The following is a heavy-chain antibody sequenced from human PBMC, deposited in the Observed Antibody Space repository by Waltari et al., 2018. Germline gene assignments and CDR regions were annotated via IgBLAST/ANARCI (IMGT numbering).Heavy chain of an antibody. CDR3: ARIEHYDSSGFNSGVAFDI. Sequence: QVQLVQSGAEVKKTGSSVKVSCKASGGTFSSYAISWVRQAPGQGLEWMGGIIPIFGTANYAQKFQGRVTITADESTSTAYMELSSLRSEDTAVYYCARIEHYDSSGFNSGVAFDIWGQGTMVTVSS. V-gene: IGHV1-69*13. D-gene: IGHD3-22*01. J-gene: IGHJ3*02. CDR1: GGTFSSYA. CDR2: IIPIFGTA.